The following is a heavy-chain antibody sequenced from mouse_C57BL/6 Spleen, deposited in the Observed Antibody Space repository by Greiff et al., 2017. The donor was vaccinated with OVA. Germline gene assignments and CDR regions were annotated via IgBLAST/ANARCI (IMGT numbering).Heavy chain of an antibody. Sequence: EVKVEESGGGLVQPGGSMKLSCVASGFTFSNYWMNWVRQSPEKGLEWVAQIRLKSDNYATHYAESVKGRFTISRDDSKSSVYLQMNNLRAEDTGMYYCSTGTGDYWGQGTTLTVSS. J-gene: IGHJ2*01. CDR3: STGTGDY. V-gene: IGHV6-3*01. CDR1: GFTFSNYW. D-gene: IGHD4-1*01. CDR2: IRLKSDNYAT.